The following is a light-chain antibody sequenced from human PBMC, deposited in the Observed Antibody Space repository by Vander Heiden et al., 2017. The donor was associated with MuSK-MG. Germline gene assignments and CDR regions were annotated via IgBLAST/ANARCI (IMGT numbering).Light chain of an antibody. J-gene: IGKJ4*01. CDR3: QQENIAPIT. CDR2: GAS. V-gene: IGKV1-27*01. CDR1: QGIANS. Sequence: DIHMTQSPSSLTASVGGRVTISCRASQGIANSLAWYQQSPGKVPNLLIFGASTLQSGVPSRFGGSGSGTVFTLTISNLQPEDVATYYCQQENIAPITFGGATKVQIK.